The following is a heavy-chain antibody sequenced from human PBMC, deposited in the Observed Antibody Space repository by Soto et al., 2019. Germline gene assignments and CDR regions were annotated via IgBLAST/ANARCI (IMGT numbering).Heavy chain of an antibody. Sequence: SVKVSCKASGGTFSSYAISWVRQAPGQGLEWMGGIIPIFGTANYAQKFQGRVTITADESTSTAYMELSSLRSEDTAVYYCARENYYGSGSYYNHDEYFQHWGQGTLVTVAS. D-gene: IGHD3-10*01. V-gene: IGHV1-69*13. J-gene: IGHJ1*01. CDR2: IIPIFGTA. CDR3: ARENYYGSGSYYNHDEYFQH. CDR1: GGTFSSYA.